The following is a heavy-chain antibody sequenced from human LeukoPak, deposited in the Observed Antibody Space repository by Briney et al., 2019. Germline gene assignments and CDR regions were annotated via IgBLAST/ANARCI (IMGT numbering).Heavy chain of an antibody. CDR2: VWYVVSKT. Sequence: PPGRCRRLSCAASGFTLVSHGMRWVRQAPGKGLEWVALVWYVVSKTNYVDSVMGRFTISRDSSKNTLYLQMDNLRVEHTAVYFFAKDLSYGSLWFDPWGQGTLVTVSS. J-gene: IGHJ5*02. V-gene: IGHV3-33*06. CDR1: GFTLVSHG. D-gene: IGHD3-10*01. CDR3: AKDLSYGSLWFDP.